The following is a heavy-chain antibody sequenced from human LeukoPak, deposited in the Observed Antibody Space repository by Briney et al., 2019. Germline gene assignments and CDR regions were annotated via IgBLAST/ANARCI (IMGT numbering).Heavy chain of an antibody. J-gene: IGHJ4*02. D-gene: IGHD5-18*01. CDR2: IRYDGSNK. CDR1: GFTFSNYG. CDR3: ARDLSGVTGYTYGRGIDY. V-gene: IGHV3-30*02. Sequence: GGSLRLSCAASGFTFSNYGMHWVRQAPGKGLEWVAFIRYDGSNKYFADSLKGRFTISRDNAKTSLYLQMNSLRAEDTAVYYCARDLSGVTGYTYGRGIDYWGQGTLVTVSS.